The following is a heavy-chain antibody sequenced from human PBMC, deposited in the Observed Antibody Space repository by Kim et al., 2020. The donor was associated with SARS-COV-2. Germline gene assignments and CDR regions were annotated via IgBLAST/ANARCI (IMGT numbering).Heavy chain of an antibody. V-gene: IGHV4-31*03. D-gene: IGHD3-22*01. J-gene: IGHJ2*01. CDR1: GGSISSGGYY. CDR3: ARAPYYYDSSGYWYFDL. CDR2: IYYSGST. Sequence: SETLSLTCTVSGGSISSGGYYWSWIRQHPGKGLEWIGYIYYSGSTYYNPSLKSRVTISVDTSKNQFSLKLSSVTAADTAVYYCARAPYYYDSSGYWYFDLWGRGTLVTVSS.